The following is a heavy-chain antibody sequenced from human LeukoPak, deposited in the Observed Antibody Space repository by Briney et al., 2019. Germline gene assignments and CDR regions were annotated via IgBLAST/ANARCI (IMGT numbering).Heavy chain of an antibody. CDR1: GGSISSTNW. V-gene: IGHV4-4*02. D-gene: IGHD1-26*01. J-gene: IGHJ4*02. CDR2: ISRSGVT. CDR3: SRESGAFSPFGY. Sequence: SETLSLTCGVSGGSISSTNWWSWVRQPPGQGLEWIGEISRSGVTNYNPSLKSRVTMSLDRSKNHLSLTLTSVTAADTAVYYCSRESGAFSPFGYWGQGTLVTVSS.